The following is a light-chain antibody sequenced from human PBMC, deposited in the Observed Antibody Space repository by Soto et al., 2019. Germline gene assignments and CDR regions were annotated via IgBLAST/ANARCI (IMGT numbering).Light chain of an antibody. Sequence: EIVLTQSPANLSLSPGERAALSYRASQSVSSSLAWYQQKPGQAPRLLIYDASSRATVIPARFSGSGSGTDFTLTTSSLEPDDFAVYYCQQRDSWPITFGQGTRLEIK. V-gene: IGKV3-11*01. CDR1: QSVSSS. CDR3: QQRDSWPIT. J-gene: IGKJ5*01. CDR2: DAS.